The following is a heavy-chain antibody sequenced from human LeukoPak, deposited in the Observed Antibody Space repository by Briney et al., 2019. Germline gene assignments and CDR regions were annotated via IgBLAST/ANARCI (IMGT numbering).Heavy chain of an antibody. Sequence: SETLSLTCTVSGASISSTSYYWGWIRQPPGKGLEWIGIIYYSGSTYYNPSLKSRVTISVDTSKNQFSLKLSSVTAADTAVYYCARVGDLIVVVTHFDYWGQGTLVTVSS. CDR2: IYYSGST. V-gene: IGHV4-39*07. CDR3: ARVGDLIVVVTHFDY. J-gene: IGHJ4*02. D-gene: IGHD2-21*02. CDR1: GASISSTSYY.